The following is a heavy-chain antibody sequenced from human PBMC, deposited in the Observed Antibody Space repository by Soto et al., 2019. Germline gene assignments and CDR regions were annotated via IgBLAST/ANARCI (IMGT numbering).Heavy chain of an antibody. V-gene: IGHV4-34*01. CDR3: ARGRQFGEFSLGWFDY. J-gene: IGHJ4*02. Sequence: SETLSLTCAVYGGSFSGYYWSWIRQPPGKGLEWIGEINHSGSTNYNPSLKSRVTISVDTSKNQFSLKLSSVTAADTAVYYCARGRQFGEFSLGWFDYWGQGTLVTVSS. CDR1: GGSFSGYY. D-gene: IGHD3-10*01. CDR2: INHSGST.